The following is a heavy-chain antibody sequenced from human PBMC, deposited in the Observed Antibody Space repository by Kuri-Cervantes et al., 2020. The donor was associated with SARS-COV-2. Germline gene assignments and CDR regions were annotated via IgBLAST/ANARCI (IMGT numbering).Heavy chain of an antibody. Sequence: GGSLRLSCAASGFTFSNAWMNWVRQAPGKGLEWVGRIKSKTDGGTTDYAAPVKGRFTISRDNAKNMLFLQMNSLRAEDTAVYYCVRDGDHWNFDYWGQGTRVTVSS. CDR1: GFTFSNAW. J-gene: IGHJ4*02. D-gene: IGHD5-24*01. CDR2: IKSKTDGGTT. CDR3: VRDGDHWNFDY. V-gene: IGHV3-15*07.